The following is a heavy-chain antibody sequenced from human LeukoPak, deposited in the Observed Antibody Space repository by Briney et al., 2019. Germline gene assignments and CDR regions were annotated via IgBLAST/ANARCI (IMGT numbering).Heavy chain of an antibody. CDR2: IKEDGSEK. V-gene: IGHV3-7*05. D-gene: IGHD3-16*01. J-gene: IGHJ4*02. CDR3: AANTQSGY. Sequence: GGSLRLSCAVSGFTFSSSWMKWVRQAPGKGLESVAVIKEDGSEKYYVDSVKGRFAISRDNVKNSLYLQMNNVRAEDTAVYFCAANTQSGYWGQGALVTVSS. CDR1: GFTFSSSW.